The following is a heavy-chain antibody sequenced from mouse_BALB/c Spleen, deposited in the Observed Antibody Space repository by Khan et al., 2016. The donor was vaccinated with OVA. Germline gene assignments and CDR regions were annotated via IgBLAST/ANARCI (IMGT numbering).Heavy chain of an antibody. D-gene: IGHD1-1*01. CDR3: ARGGIYYRSRHYYEMDY. CDR2: INPYNDGT. J-gene: IGHJ4*01. V-gene: IGHV1S136*01. Sequence: VQLKQSGPELVKPGASVKMSCKASGYTFTSYVIHWVQQKPGLGLEWIGYINPYNDGTEYNEKFKGKATLTSDKSSSTAYMELSSLTSEDSAVYYCARGGIYYRSRHYYEMDYWGQGTSVTVSS. CDR1: GYTFTSYV.